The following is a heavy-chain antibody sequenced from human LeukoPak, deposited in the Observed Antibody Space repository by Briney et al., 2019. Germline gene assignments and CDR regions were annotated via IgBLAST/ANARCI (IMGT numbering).Heavy chain of an antibody. CDR1: GGSISSGGYY. Sequence: SETLSLTCTVSGGSISSGGYYWSGIRQHPGKGLEWIGYSYYSGSTYYNPSLKSRVTISVDTSKNQFSLKLSSVTAADTAVYYCARGSGSGWYVTLDYWGQGTLVTVSS. CDR3: ARGSGSGWYVTLDY. CDR2: SYYSGST. V-gene: IGHV4-31*03. D-gene: IGHD6-19*01. J-gene: IGHJ4*02.